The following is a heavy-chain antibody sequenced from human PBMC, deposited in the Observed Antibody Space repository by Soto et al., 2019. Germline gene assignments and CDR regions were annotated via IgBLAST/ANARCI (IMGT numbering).Heavy chain of an antibody. CDR3: ARGRPTTVTTSYYYYGMDV. CDR2: IIPTFGTA. Sequence: QVQLVQSGAEVKKPGSSVKVSCKASGGTFSSYAISWVRQAPGQGLEWMGGIIPTFGTANYAQKFQGRVTITVDESTSTAYMELSSLRSEDTAVYYCARGRPTTVTTSYYYYGMDVWGQGTTVTVSS. V-gene: IGHV1-69*01. D-gene: IGHD4-17*01. CDR1: GGTFSSYA. J-gene: IGHJ6*02.